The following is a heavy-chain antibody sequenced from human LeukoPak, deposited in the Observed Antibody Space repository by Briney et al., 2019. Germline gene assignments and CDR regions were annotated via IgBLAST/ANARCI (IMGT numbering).Heavy chain of an antibody. Sequence: GGSLRLSCAASGFTFSTFAMIWVRQPPGKGLEWVSSIFPSGGERHYADSVKGRFTISRDNSKSTLSLQMNSLRAEDTAIYYCATYRQVQVPFECWGQGTLVTVSS. D-gene: IGHD5-18*01. CDR2: IFPSGGER. CDR1: GFTFSTFA. J-gene: IGHJ4*02. CDR3: ATYRQVQVPFEC. V-gene: IGHV3-23*01.